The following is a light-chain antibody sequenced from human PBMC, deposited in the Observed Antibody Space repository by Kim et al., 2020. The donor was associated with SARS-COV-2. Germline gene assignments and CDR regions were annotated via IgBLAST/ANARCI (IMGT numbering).Light chain of an antibody. CDR1: SSNIGNNA. CDR3: AAWDDSLNGVV. J-gene: IGLJ2*01. Sequence: QRVTISCSGSSSNIGNNAVNWYQQLPGKAPKLLIYYDDLLPSGVSDRFSGSKSGTSASLAISGLQSEDEAHYYCAAWDDSLNGVVFGGGTQLTVL. V-gene: IGLV1-36*01. CDR2: YDD.